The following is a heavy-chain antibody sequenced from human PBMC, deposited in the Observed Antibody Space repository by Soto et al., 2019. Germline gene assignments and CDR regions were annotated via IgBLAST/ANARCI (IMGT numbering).Heavy chain of an antibody. Sequence: PSATVSLTCTVSGGSLSSYYWSWIRQPPGKGLEWIGYIYYSGSTNYNPALKSRVTISVETYKNQVSLKLSSVTAADTAVYYCARDRRRYYDSSGYHNWFDPWGQATLLTVS. CDR2: IYYSGST. V-gene: IGHV4-59*01. CDR1: GGSLSSYY. CDR3: ARDRRRYYDSSGYHNWFDP. J-gene: IGHJ5*02. D-gene: IGHD3-22*01.